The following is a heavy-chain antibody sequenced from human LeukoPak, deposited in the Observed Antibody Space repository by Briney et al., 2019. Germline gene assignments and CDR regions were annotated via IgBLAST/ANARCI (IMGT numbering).Heavy chain of an antibody. Sequence: VKVSCKASGGTFNNYAITWVRQAPGRGLEWVGGIIPILGTVKYAQNLQGRVTITADESTSTAYMELSSLRSEDTAVYYCASGYDFWSGWETGFDYWGQGTLVTVSS. CDR1: GGTFNNYA. D-gene: IGHD3-3*01. V-gene: IGHV1-69*13. CDR3: ASGYDFWSGWETGFDY. CDR2: IIPILGTV. J-gene: IGHJ4*02.